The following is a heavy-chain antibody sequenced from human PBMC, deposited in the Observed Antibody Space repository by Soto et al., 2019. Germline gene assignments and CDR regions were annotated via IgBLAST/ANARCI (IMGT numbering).Heavy chain of an antibody. CDR2: IHHGGST. CDR3: ARSDEFHLNY. CDR1: GGSITSYTW. V-gene: IGHV4-4*02. Sequence: QVQLQESGPGLVKPSETLSLTCAVSGGSITSYTWWSWVRQPPGKGLEWIGEIHHGGSTNYNPSRNGRVTISVDKSKDQFSLRLSSVTAADTAVYYCARSDEFHLNYWGQGTLVTVSS. J-gene: IGHJ4*02. D-gene: IGHD2-21*01.